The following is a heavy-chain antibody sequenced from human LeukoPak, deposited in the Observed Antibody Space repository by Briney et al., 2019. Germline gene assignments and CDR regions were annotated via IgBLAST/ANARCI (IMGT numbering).Heavy chain of an antibody. CDR1: GFTFSSYA. CDR2: ISGSGGST. Sequence: VESLRLSCAASGFTFSSYAMSWVRQAPGKWLEWVSAISGSGGSTYYADSVKGRFTLSRDNSKNALYLQINSLRAEDTAIYYCAKEGGTTGTTLAFFDLWGRGTLVTVSS. J-gene: IGHJ2*01. V-gene: IGHV3-23*01. D-gene: IGHD1-7*01. CDR3: AKEGGTTGTTLAFFDL.